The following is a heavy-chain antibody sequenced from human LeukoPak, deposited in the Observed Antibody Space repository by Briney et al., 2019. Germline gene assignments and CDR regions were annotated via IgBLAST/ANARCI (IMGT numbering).Heavy chain of an antibody. CDR3: ARGGYSYAKGRAFDI. CDR2: ISSDSSYI. D-gene: IGHD5-18*01. Sequence: GGSLRLSCAASGFNFNTYTMNWVRQAPGKGLEWVSSISSDSSYIYYADAVHGRFTVSRDNAKYSLYLQMNSLRAEDTAVYYCARGGYSYAKGRAFDIWGQGTMVTVSS. J-gene: IGHJ3*02. CDR1: GFNFNTYT. V-gene: IGHV3-21*01.